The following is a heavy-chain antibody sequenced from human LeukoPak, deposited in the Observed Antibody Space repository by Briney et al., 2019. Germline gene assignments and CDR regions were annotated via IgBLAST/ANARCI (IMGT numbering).Heavy chain of an antibody. CDR1: GGTFSSYA. D-gene: IGHD3-22*01. Sequence: VASVKVSCKASGGTFSSYAISWVRQAPGQGLEWMGGIIPIFGTANYAQKFQGRVTITADESTSTAYMELSSLRSEDTAVYYCARDLPYYYDSSGYPVDYWGQGTLVTVSS. CDR2: IIPIFGTA. CDR3: ARDLPYYYDSSGYPVDY. V-gene: IGHV1-69*01. J-gene: IGHJ4*02.